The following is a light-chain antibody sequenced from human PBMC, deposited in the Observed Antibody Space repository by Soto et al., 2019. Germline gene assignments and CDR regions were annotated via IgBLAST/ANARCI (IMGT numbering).Light chain of an antibody. CDR2: DVS. CDR3: SSYTSATTYV. Sequence: QSVLTQPASVSGSPGQSITISCTGTSSDVGAYNYASWYQQYPGEAPKVIIYDVSHRPAGVSNRFSGSKSGNTASLTISGLQTQYEADYYCSSYTSATTYVFGTGTKVTVL. CDR1: SSDVGAYNY. V-gene: IGLV2-14*01. J-gene: IGLJ1*01.